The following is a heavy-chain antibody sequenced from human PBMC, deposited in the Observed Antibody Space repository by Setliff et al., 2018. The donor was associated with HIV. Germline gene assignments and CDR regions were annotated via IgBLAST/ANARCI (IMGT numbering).Heavy chain of an antibody. V-gene: IGHV3-48*03. CDR1: GFIFSSHE. D-gene: IGHD5-12*01. Sequence: PGGSLRLSCVVSGFIFSSHEMNWVRQAPGKGLEWVSYISSTGSTIYYADSVKGRFTISRDNARNSLYLQMNSLRAEDTAVYYCARGYGYDWRGHFDYWGQGTLVTVSS. CDR2: ISSTGSTI. J-gene: IGHJ4*02. CDR3: ARGYGYDWRGHFDY.